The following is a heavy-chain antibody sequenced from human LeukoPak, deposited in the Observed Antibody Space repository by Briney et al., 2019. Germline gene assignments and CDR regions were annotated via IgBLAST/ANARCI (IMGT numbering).Heavy chain of an antibody. J-gene: IGHJ4*02. CDR3: ARVALRDCGGDCYSLGY. CDR2: INAGNANT. V-gene: IGHV1-3*01. D-gene: IGHD2-21*02. CDR1: GYNFTNYA. Sequence: ASVKVSCKASGYNFTNYAVHWVRQAPGQRPEWMGWINAGNANTKYSQKFEGRVTITRDTSASTIYMELSSLGSEDTAMYYCARVALRDCGGDCYSLGYWGQGTLVTVSS.